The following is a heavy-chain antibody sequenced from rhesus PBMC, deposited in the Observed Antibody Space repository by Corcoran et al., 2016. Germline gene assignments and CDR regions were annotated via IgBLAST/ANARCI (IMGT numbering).Heavy chain of an antibody. CDR1: GGSISSSNW. CDR2: ISGSSWNT. CDR3: ARDCGIAAAGTCSFDY. J-gene: IGHJ4*01. D-gene: IGHD6-25*01. V-gene: IGHV4-65*01. Sequence: QVQLQESGPGLVKPSETLSLTCAVSGGSISSSNWWSWIRQPPGKGLEWIGYISGSSWNTYYNPSRKSRVTISTDTSTNQFSLKLSSVTAADTAVYYCARDCGIAAAGTCSFDYWGQGVLVTVSS.